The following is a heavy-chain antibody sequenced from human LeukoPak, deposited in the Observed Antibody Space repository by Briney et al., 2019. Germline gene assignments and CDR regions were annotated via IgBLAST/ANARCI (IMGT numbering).Heavy chain of an antibody. J-gene: IGHJ6*02. CDR3: ARVHAGTTIYYGMDV. CDR2: IYYSGST. D-gene: IGHD1-7*01. CDR1: GGSISSSSYY. V-gene: IGHV4-39*01. Sequence: SETLSLTCTVSGGSISSSSYYWGWIRQPPGKGLEWIGSIYYSGSTYYNPSLKSRVTISVDTSKNQFSLKLNSVTAADTAVYYCARVHAGTTIYYGMDVWGQGTTVTVSS.